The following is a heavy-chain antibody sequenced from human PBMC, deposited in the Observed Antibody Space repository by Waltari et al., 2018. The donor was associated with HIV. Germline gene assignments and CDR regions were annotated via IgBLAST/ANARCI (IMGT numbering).Heavy chain of an antibody. CDR3: AKAVGDTSGRYWGGDV. V-gene: IGHV3-48*03. Sequence: EVQLVESGGGLVQPEGSLRLSCAGSGFTFSNYEMTWVRQAPGKGLEWISYISAGGTKYYADSVKGRFSISRDNAKNSLYLQMNSLRAEDTAVYYCAKAVGDTSGRYWGGDVWGQGTTVTVSS. J-gene: IGHJ6*02. CDR2: ISAGGTK. CDR1: GFTFSNYE. D-gene: IGHD6-19*01.